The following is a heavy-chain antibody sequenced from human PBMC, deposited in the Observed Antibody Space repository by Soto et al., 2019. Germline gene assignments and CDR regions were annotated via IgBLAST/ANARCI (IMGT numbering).Heavy chain of an antibody. CDR2: ISYDGSNK. J-gene: IGHJ4*02. CDR1: GFTFSSYA. D-gene: IGHD5-12*01. Sequence: GGSLRLSCAASGFTFSSYAMHWVRQAPGKGLEWVAVISYDGSNKYYADSVKGRFTISRDNSKNTLYLQMNSLRAEDTAVYYCARAPDVDIVATIVAAAELDYWGQGTLVTVSS. CDR3: ARAPDVDIVATIVAAAELDY. V-gene: IGHV3-30-3*01.